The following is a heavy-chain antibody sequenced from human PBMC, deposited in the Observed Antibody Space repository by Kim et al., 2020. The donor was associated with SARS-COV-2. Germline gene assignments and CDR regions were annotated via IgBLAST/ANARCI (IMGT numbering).Heavy chain of an antibody. CDR1: GFSLSTSGMC. D-gene: IGHD3-22*01. Sequence: SGPTLVNPTQTLTLTCTFSGFSLSTSGMCVSWIRQPPGKALEWLALIDWDDDKYYSTSLKTRLTISKDTSKNQVVLTMTNMDPVDTATYYCAWIQKYYYDSSGYYGVFYYYYGMDVWGQGTTVTVSS. J-gene: IGHJ6*02. V-gene: IGHV2-70*01. CDR2: IDWDDDK. CDR3: AWIQKYYYDSSGYYGVFYYYYGMDV.